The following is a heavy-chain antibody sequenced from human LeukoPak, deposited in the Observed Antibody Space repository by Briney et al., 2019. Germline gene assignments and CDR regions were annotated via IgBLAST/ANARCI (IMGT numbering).Heavy chain of an antibody. CDR1: GYTFTSYY. V-gene: IGHV1-46*01. CDR3: ARADYGGYPMHDY. D-gene: IGHD4-17*01. Sequence: ASVKGSWKASGYTFTSYYVHWVRQAPGQGLEWMGIINPSGGSTSYAQKFQGRVTMTRDTSTSTVYMELSSLRSEDTAVYYCARADYGGYPMHDYWGQGTLVTVSS. CDR2: INPSGGST. J-gene: IGHJ4*02.